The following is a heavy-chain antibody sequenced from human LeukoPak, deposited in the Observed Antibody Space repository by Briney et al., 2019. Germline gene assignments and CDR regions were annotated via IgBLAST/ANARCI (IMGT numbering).Heavy chain of an antibody. CDR3: ARHLAAAGFDP. CDR1: GGSISSSSYY. Sequence: SETLSLTCTVSGGSISSSSYYWGWIRQPPGKGLEWIGSIYYSGSTYYNPSLKSRVTISVDTSKNQFSLKLSSVTAADTAVYYCARHLAAAGFDPWGQGTLVTVSS. J-gene: IGHJ5*02. D-gene: IGHD6-13*01. CDR2: IYYSGST. V-gene: IGHV4-39*01.